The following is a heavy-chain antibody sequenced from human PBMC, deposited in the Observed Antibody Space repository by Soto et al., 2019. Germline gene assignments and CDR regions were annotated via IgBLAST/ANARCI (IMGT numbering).Heavy chain of an antibody. D-gene: IGHD4-17*01. Sequence: PGGSLRLSCAASGFTFSGYAMSWVRQAPGKGLDWVSTLSGDGDSTYYADSVRGRFTISRDNSKNTLYLQMNSLRADDTAIYYCARVPKKTTVTAFLDYWGQGTLVTVSS. CDR1: GFTFSGYA. CDR2: LSGDGDST. CDR3: ARVPKKTTVTAFLDY. J-gene: IGHJ4*02. V-gene: IGHV3-23*01.